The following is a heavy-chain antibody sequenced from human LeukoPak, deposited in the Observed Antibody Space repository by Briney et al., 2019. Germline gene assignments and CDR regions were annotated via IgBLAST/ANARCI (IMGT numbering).Heavy chain of an antibody. Sequence: GGSLRLSCAASGFSFSTSGMHWVRQASGKGLEWVGRIRSKARSYATAYAESVKGRFTISRDDSKNTAYLQMNSLKTEDTAVYYCTSQVDEGYWGQGTLVTVSS. J-gene: IGHJ4*02. V-gene: IGHV3-73*01. CDR1: GFSFSTSG. CDR3: TSQVDEGY. D-gene: IGHD5-12*01. CDR2: IRSKARSYAT.